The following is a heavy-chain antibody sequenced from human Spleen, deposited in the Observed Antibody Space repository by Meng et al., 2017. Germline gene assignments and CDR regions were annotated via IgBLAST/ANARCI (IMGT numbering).Heavy chain of an antibody. CDR1: GFTFSSYA. Sequence: GGSPRLSCAASGFTFSSYAMHWVRQAPGKGLEWVAVISYDGTNKYHVDSVKGRFAISSDHSKNTLYLQMNNLSTENTAVYYWARDPNRIAAGSTNYYYGMAVWGQGNMVTVSS. D-gene: IGHD6-13*01. CDR2: ISYDGTNK. J-gene: IGHJ6*02. V-gene: IGHV3-30*01. CDR3: ARDPNRIAAGSTNYYYGMAV.